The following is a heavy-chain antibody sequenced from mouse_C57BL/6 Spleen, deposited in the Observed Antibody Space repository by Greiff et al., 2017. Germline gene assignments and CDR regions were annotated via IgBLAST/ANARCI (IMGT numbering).Heavy chain of an antibody. J-gene: IGHJ1*03. CDR2: IHPSDSDT. Sequence: KQRPGQGLEWIGRIHPSDSDTNYNQKFKGKATLTVDKSSSTAYMQLSSLTSEDSAVYYCAISQLGGYFDVWGTGTTVTVSS. D-gene: IGHD4-1*02. V-gene: IGHV1-74*01. CDR3: AISQLGGYFDV.